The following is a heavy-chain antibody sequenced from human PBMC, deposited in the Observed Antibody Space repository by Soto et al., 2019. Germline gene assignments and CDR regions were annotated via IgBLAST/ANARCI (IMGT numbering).Heavy chain of an antibody. Sequence: EVQLVESGGALVQPGGFLRLSCATSGFTFSRYWMHWVRQVPGKGLVWVSRINSDGSSISYSDSVKGRFTISRDNAKNTLYLQMNSLRDEDTAVYYCARLPVDTITSLDYWGQGTLVTVSS. CDR2: INSDGSSI. V-gene: IGHV3-74*01. J-gene: IGHJ4*02. CDR3: ARLPVDTITSLDY. D-gene: IGHD3-3*01. CDR1: GFTFSRYW.